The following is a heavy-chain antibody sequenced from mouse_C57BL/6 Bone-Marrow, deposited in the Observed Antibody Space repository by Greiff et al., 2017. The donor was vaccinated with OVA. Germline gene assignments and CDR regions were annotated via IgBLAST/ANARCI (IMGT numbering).Heavy chain of an antibody. CDR3: ARRDYSNYDD. J-gene: IGHJ2*01. V-gene: IGHV5-2*01. D-gene: IGHD2-5*01. Sequence: EVLLVESGGGLVQPGESLKLSCESNEYKFPSHDMSWVRKTPEKRLELVAAINSDGGSTYYPDTMERRFIISRDNTKKTMYLQMSSLRSEDTAFDYCARRDYSNYDDWGQGTTLTVSS. CDR1: EYKFPSHD. CDR2: INSDGGST.